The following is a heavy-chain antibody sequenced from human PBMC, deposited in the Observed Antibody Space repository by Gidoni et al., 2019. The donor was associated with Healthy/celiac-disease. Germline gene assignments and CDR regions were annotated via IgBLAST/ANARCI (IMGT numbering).Heavy chain of an antibody. CDR3: ARPPFGGGNSHWYFDL. J-gene: IGHJ2*01. CDR2: IDPSDSYT. D-gene: IGHD2-21*02. V-gene: IGHV5-10-1*03. Sequence: EVQLVQSGAEVKKPGEALRISCKGSGYSFTSYWISWVRQMPGKGLEWMGRIDPSDSYTNYSPSFQGHVTISADKSISTAYLQWSSLKASDTAMHYCARPPFGGGNSHWYFDLWGRGTLVTVSS. CDR1: GYSFTSYW.